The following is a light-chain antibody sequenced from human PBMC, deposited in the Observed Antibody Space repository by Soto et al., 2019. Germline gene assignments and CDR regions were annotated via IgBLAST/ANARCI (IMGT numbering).Light chain of an antibody. CDR1: QSVSSN. CDR3: QQYNNWPST. V-gene: IGKV3-15*01. CDR2: GAS. J-gene: IGKJ5*01. Sequence: EVLIPKSPASLSVAPGERATLSCRASQSVSSNLAWYQQKPGQAPRLLIYGASTRATGIPARFSGSGSGTEFTLTISSLQSEDFAVYYCQQYNNWPSTFGQGTRLEI.